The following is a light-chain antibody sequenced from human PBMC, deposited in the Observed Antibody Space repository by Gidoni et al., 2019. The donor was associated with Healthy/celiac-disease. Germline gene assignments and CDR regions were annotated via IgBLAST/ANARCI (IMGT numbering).Light chain of an antibody. CDR2: LGS. CDR3: MQALQTPLT. CDR1: QSLLHSNGYNY. J-gene: IGKJ2*01. Sequence: DIVMTQSPLSLPVTPGEPASISCRSSQSLLHSNGYNYLDWYLQKPGQSPQLLIYLGSNRASGVPDIFSGSGSGTDFTLKISRVEAEDVGVYYCMQALQTPLTFGQGTKLEIK. V-gene: IGKV2-28*01.